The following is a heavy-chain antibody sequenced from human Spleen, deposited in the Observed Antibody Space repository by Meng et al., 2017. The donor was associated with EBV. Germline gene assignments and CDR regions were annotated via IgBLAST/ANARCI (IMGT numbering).Heavy chain of an antibody. CDR3: ARGMVAAPNHSFAP. J-gene: IGHJ5*02. CDR1: GESFSGIY. D-gene: IGHD6-13*01. V-gene: IGHV4-34*01. CDR2: INHSRST. Sequence: LQQVGQGVVRAADDLSLACAVSGESFSGIYCSRTREPPGKAMEWIGEINHSRSTNYIPSLKSRVTISVDTSSNQFSLLLNSVTAADTAVYYCARGMVAAPNHSFAPWGQGTLVTVSS.